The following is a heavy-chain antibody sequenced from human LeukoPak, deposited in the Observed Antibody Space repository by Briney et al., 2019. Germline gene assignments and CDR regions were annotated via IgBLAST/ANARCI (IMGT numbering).Heavy chain of an antibody. CDR1: GGSISSYY. D-gene: IGHD3-22*01. CDR3: AREASSGYYVDY. Sequence: PSETLSLTCTVSGGSISSYYWSWIRQPPGKGLGWIGYIYYSGSTNYNPSLKSRVTISVDTSKNQFSLKLSSVTAADTAVYYCAREASSGYYVDYWGQGTLVTVSS. CDR2: IYYSGST. J-gene: IGHJ4*02. V-gene: IGHV4-59*01.